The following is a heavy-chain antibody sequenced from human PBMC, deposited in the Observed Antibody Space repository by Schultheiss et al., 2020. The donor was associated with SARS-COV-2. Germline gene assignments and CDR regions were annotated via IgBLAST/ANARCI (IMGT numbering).Heavy chain of an antibody. D-gene: IGHD1-26*01. CDR2: ISFDGSNK. CDR3: ARVRSGSYYEPFDY. J-gene: IGHJ4*02. V-gene: IGHV3-30-3*01. Sequence: GESLKISCAASGFTFSTYAMNWVRQAPGKGLEWVAVISFDGSNKYYADPVKGRFTISRDNSKNTLYLQMNSLRAEDTAVYYCARVRSGSYYEPFDYWGQGTLVTVSS. CDR1: GFTFSTYA.